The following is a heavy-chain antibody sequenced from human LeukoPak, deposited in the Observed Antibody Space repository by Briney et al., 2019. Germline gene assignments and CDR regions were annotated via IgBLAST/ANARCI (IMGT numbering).Heavy chain of an antibody. J-gene: IGHJ4*02. D-gene: IGHD3-3*01. CDR1: GGSISSYY. CDR3: ARGSTIFGVVRGFGFDF. V-gene: IGHV4-59*12. Sequence: PSETLSLTCTVSGGSISSYYWSWIRQPPGKDLEWIGYIYQTGTTYYNPSLKSRVAISVDTSKNQFSLKLSSVAAADTAVYYCARGSTIFGVVRGFGFDFWGQGILVTVSS. CDR2: IYQTGTT.